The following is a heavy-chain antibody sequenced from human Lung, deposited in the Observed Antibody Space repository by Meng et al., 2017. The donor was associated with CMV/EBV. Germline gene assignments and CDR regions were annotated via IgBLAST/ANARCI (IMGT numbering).Heavy chain of an antibody. CDR2: IKEDGTEK. CDR3: AKVGSSTRLERD. V-gene: IGHV3-7*01. Sequence: LTCAASGFNFKTYWMTWVRQAPGKGLEWVANIKEDGTEKNYLDSVKGRFTISRDNVKNSVYLQMNSLRADDTAVYYCAKVGSSTRLERDWGQGTLVTVSS. CDR1: GFNFKTYW. J-gene: IGHJ4*02. D-gene: IGHD1-1*01.